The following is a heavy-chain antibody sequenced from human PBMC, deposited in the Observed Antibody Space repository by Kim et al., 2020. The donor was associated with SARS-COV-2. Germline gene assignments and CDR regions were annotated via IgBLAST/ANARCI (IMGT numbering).Heavy chain of an antibody. J-gene: IGHJ6*02. CDR2: ISYDGSHK. D-gene: IGHD4-17*01. Sequence: GVSLRLSCAASEVTFNINVIHWVRQAPGKGLEWLALISYDGSHKFYGDSVKGRFTVSRDNSKKTVSLQMDGLRAEDTAVYYCARNVPYGDYATGLDVWGQGTTVTVSS. V-gene: IGHV3-30-3*01. CDR3: ARNVPYGDYATGLDV. CDR1: EVTFNINV.